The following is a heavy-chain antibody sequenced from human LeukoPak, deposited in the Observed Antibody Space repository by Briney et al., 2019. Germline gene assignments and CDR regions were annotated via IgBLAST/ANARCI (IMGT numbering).Heavy chain of an antibody. D-gene: IGHD2-21*02. Sequence: PGGSPRLSCAASGFTFSSYAMSWVRQAPGKGLEWVSAISGSGGSTYYADSVKGRFTISRDNSKNTLYLQMNSLRAEDTAVYYCAKVRPAYCGGDCYEFDYWGQGTLVTVSS. J-gene: IGHJ4*02. CDR2: ISGSGGST. CDR1: GFTFSSYA. CDR3: AKVRPAYCGGDCYEFDY. V-gene: IGHV3-23*01.